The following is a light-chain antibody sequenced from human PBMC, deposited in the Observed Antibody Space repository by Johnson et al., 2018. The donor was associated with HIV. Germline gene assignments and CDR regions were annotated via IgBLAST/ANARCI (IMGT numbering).Light chain of an antibody. CDR1: SSNIGNNY. V-gene: IGLV1-51*01. J-gene: IGLJ1*01. Sequence: QSVLSQPPSVSAAPGQKVIISCSGSSSNIGNNYVSWYQQLPGRAPKLLIYDNNKRPSGIPDRFSGSKSGTSATLGITGLQTGDEADYYCGTWDSSLSAGVFGTGTKVTVL. CDR2: DNN. CDR3: GTWDSSLSAGV.